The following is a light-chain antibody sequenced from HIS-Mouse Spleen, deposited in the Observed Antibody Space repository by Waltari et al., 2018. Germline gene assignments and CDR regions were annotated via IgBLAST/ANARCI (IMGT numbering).Light chain of an antibody. CDR3: AAWDDSLNGNYV. V-gene: IGLV1-44*01. CDR1: SSNIGSNT. J-gene: IGLJ1*01. Sequence: QSVLTQPPSASGTPGQRVTISCSGTSSNIGSNTVNWYQQLPGTAPNLLISSNMQRPSGVPDRFSGSKSGTSAYLAISGLQSEDEADYYCAAWDDSLNGNYVFGTGTKVTVL. CDR2: SNM.